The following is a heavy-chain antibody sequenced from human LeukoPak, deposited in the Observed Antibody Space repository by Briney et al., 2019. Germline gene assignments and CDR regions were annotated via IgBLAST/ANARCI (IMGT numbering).Heavy chain of an antibody. CDR1: GFTFSSYS. D-gene: IGHD3-10*01. Sequence: GGSLRLSCAASGFTFSSYSMNWVRQAPGKGLEWVSTISGSGDSTFYADSVKGRFTISRDNSKNTLYLQMNSLRAEDTAIYYCASRGYCSGSYYTFDFWGQGTLVTVSS. V-gene: IGHV3-23*01. J-gene: IGHJ4*02. CDR2: ISGSGDST. CDR3: ASRGYCSGSYYTFDF.